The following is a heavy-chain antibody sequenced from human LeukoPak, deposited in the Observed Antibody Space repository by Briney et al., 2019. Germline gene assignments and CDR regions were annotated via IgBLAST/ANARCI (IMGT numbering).Heavy chain of an antibody. V-gene: IGHV4-4*07. CDR3: AREHRIWELRYFDWLFSFDY. J-gene: IGHJ4*02. CDR2: IYTSGST. Sequence: SEALSLTCTVSGGSISSYYWSWIRQPAGKGLEWIGRIYTSGSTNYNPSLKSRVTMSVDTSKNQFSLKLSSVTAADTAVYYCAREHRIWELRYFDWLFSFDYWGQGTLVTVSS. CDR1: GGSISSYY. D-gene: IGHD3-9*01.